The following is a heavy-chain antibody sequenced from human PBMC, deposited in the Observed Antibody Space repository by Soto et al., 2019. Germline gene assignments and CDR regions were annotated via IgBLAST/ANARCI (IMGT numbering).Heavy chain of an antibody. Sequence: EVQLLESGGGLVQPGGSLRLSCAASGFTFSSYAMSWVRQAPGKGLEWVSAISGSGGSTYYADSVKGRFTISRDNSKNTLYLQMNSLRAEDTAVYYCAKDWRYCSGGSCYGMYYFDSWVQGALVTVSS. V-gene: IGHV3-23*01. D-gene: IGHD2-15*01. J-gene: IGHJ4*02. CDR2: ISGSGGST. CDR1: GFTFSSYA. CDR3: AKDWRYCSGGSCYGMYYFDS.